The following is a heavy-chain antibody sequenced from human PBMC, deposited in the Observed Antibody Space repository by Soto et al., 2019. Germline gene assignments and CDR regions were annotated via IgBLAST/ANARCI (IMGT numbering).Heavy chain of an antibody. Sequence: PSETLSLTCAVYGGSFSGYYWSWIRQPPGKGLEWIGEINHSGSTNYNPSLKSRVTISVDTSKNQFSLKLSSVTAADTAVYYCARENPVYCSGGSCYRDASDIWGQGTMVTVSS. CDR1: GGSFSGYY. CDR2: INHSGST. J-gene: IGHJ3*02. D-gene: IGHD2-15*01. V-gene: IGHV4-34*01. CDR3: ARENPVYCSGGSCYRDASDI.